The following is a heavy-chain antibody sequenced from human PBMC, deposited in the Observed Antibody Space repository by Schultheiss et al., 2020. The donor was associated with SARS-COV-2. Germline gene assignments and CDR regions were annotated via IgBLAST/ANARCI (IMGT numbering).Heavy chain of an antibody. CDR2: INAISSHT. V-gene: IGHV3-21*01. Sequence: GGSLRLSCSAAGFDFSSYGMHWVRQAPGKGLEWVAYINAISSHTQYAHAVKGRFTISRDNAKETLYLEMNSLRPEDTAVYYCATDLAGKEDHWGQGTLVTVSS. D-gene: IGHD3-10*01. J-gene: IGHJ4*02. CDR1: GFDFSSYG. CDR3: ATDLAGKEDH.